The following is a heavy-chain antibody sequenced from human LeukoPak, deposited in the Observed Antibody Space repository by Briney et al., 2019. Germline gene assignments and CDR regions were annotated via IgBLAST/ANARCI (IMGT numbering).Heavy chain of an antibody. D-gene: IGHD3-3*01. CDR1: GFIFSSYA. CDR2: INWNGGST. J-gene: IGHJ4*02. Sequence: GGSLRLSCAASGFIFSSYAMNWVRQAPGKGLEWVSGINWNGGSTGYADSVKGRLTISRDNAKNSLYLQMNSLRAEDTALYYCARDTPTYYDLWSGYSNYYFDYWGQGTLVTVSS. V-gene: IGHV3-20*04. CDR3: ARDTPTYYDLWSGYSNYYFDY.